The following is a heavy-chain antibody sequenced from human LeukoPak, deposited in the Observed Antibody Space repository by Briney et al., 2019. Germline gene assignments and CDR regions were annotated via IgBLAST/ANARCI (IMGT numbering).Heavy chain of an antibody. CDR1: GFAFSAYW. J-gene: IGHJ4*02. Sequence: QPGGSLSLSCAASGFAFSAYWMHWVRPAPGKGLEWVSRINEDATTITYADSVKGRFIISRDNSKKSLYLQMNNLRAEDTAVYYCVRDLILVWSPGDDFDFWGQGTLVIVSS. CDR2: INEDATTI. D-gene: IGHD2-21*01. V-gene: IGHV3-74*01. CDR3: VRDLILVWSPGDDFDF.